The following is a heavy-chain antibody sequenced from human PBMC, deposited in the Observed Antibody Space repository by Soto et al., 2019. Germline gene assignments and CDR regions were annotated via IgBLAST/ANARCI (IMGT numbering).Heavy chain of an antibody. CDR1: GFTFSSYA. Sequence: GGSLRLSCAASGFTFSSYAMSWVRQAPGKGLEWVSAISGSGGSTYYADSMKGRFTISRDNSKNTLYLQMNSLRAEDTAVYYCAKGGFYDSSGMGTRYFDYWGQGTLVTVSS. V-gene: IGHV3-23*01. CDR2: ISGSGGST. CDR3: AKGGFYDSSGMGTRYFDY. J-gene: IGHJ4*02. D-gene: IGHD3-22*01.